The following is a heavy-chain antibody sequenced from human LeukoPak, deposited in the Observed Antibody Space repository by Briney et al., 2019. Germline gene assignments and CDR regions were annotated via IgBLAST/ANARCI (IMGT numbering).Heavy chain of an antibody. V-gene: IGHV3-48*04. D-gene: IGHD6-19*01. Sequence: GGSLRLSCVASGFSFSTHWMNWFRQAPGKGLEWVSYISSSGSTIYYADSVKGRFTISRDNAKNSLYLQMNSLGAEDTAVYYCATDSSGWNTMRGMDVWGQGTTVTVSS. CDR2: ISSSGSTI. J-gene: IGHJ6*02. CDR3: ATDSSGWNTMRGMDV. CDR1: GFSFSTHW.